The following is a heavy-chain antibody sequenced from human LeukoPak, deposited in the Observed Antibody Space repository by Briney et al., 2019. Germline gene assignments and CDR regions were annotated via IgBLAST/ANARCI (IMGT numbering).Heavy chain of an antibody. CDR3: AKYYYSSSLDAFDI. CDR2: IRYDGSYK. D-gene: IGHD6-6*01. CDR1: GFTFSSYG. J-gene: IGHJ3*02. Sequence: HTGGSLRLSCAASGFTFSSYGMHWVRQAPGKGLESVAFIRYDGSYKYYTDSVKGRFTISRDNSKNTLYLQMNSLRAEDTAVYYCAKYYYSSSLDAFDIWGQGTMVTVSS. V-gene: IGHV3-30*02.